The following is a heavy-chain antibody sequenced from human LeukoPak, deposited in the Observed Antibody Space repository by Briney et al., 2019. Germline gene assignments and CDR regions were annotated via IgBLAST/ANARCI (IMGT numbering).Heavy chain of an antibody. CDR3: ARPYCSGGSCYSGAFDI. Sequence: SETLSLTCTVSGGSISSGNYYWSWIRQHPGKGLEWIGYIYYSGSTDYNPSLKSRVTISVDTSKNQFSLKLSSVTAADTAVYYCARPYCSGGSCYSGAFDIWGQGTMVTVYS. V-gene: IGHV4-61*01. J-gene: IGHJ3*02. CDR1: GGSISSGNYY. CDR2: IYYSGST. D-gene: IGHD2-15*01.